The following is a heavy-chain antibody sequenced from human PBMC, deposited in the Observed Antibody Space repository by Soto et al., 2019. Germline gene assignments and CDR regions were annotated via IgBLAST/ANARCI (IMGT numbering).Heavy chain of an antibody. CDR1: GDRVSSNSAA. D-gene: IGHD6-19*01. CDR2: TYYRSKWYN. J-gene: IGHJ4*02. CDR3: ARVGAVAGKSQFQD. V-gene: IGHV6-1*01. Sequence: QTLSLTCSISGDRVSSNSAAWNWIRQSPSRGLEWLGRTYYRSKWYNDYAVSVKSRITINPDTSKTQFSLQLNSVTPEDTAVYYWARVGAVAGKSQFQDRGQGTLVT.